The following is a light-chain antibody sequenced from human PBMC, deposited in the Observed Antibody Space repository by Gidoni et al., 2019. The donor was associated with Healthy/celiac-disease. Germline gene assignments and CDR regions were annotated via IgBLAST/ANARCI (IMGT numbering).Light chain of an antibody. CDR2: AAS. J-gene: IGKJ4*01. CDR1: QSISSY. CDR3: QQSYSTPLT. V-gene: IGKV1-39*01. Sequence: DIQMTQSPSSLSASVGDRVTITCRASQSISSYLNWYQQKPGKAPKLLIYAASSLQSGVPSRFSGSGSGTDVTLTISSLKPEDFATYYCQQSYSTPLTFGGGTKVEIK.